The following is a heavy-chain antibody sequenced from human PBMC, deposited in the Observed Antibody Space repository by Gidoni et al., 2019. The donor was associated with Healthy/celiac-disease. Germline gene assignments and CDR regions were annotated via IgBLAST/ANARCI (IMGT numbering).Heavy chain of an antibody. CDR1: GYTFTSFG. D-gene: IGHD6-19*01. J-gene: IGHJ5*02. V-gene: IGHV1-18*01. CDR2: ISAYNGNT. CDR3: ARDGYSSGWLNWFDP. Sequence: QVHLVQSGAAVKKPGSSMKVSCKASGYTFTSFGISWVRQAPGQGLEWMGWISAYNGNTNYAPKLQGRVTMTTDTSTSTAYMELRSLRSNDTAVYYCARDGYSSGWLNWFDPWGQGTLVTVSS.